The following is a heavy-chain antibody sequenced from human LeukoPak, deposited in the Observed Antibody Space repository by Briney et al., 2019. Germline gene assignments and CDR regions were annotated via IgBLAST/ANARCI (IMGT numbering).Heavy chain of an antibody. D-gene: IGHD3-3*02. Sequence: GDSVKLSCKASGYTFGQYSISWVRQAPGKGFEWMGWVTPSHTTRAYAQEFQGRVTMTADTNTNTVSMELRSLRFDDTAVYFCARDYILPLETDNGDGFAIWGQGTVVTVSS. J-gene: IGHJ3*02. CDR3: ARDYILPLETDNGDGFAI. CDR1: GYTFGQYS. CDR2: VTPSHTTR. V-gene: IGHV1-18*01.